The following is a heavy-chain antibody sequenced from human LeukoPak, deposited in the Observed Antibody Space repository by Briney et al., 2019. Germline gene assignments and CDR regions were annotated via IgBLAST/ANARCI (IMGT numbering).Heavy chain of an antibody. J-gene: IGHJ6*03. CDR2: ISYDGSNK. CDR1: GFTFSSYA. CDR3: ARADSSSWSKPAGDYYYMDV. V-gene: IGHV3-30-3*01. Sequence: GRSLRLSCAASGFTFSSYAMHWVRQAPGKGLEWVAVISYDGSNKYYADSVKGRFTISRDNSKNTLYLQMISLRAEDTAVYYCARADSSSWSKPAGDYYYMDVWGKGTTVAVSS. D-gene: IGHD6-13*01.